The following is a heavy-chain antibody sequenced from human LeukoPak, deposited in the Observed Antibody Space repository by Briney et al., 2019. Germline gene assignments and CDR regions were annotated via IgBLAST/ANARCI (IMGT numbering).Heavy chain of an antibody. CDR2: IYYSGST. CDR1: VGSISSSNYC. Sequence: SETLSLTCTVSVGSISSSNYCWGWIRPPPGKGLEWIGSIYYSGSTYYNPSLKSRVTISVDTSKNQFSLKLSSVTAADTAVYYCASKYYYDSSGVDYWGQGTLVTVSS. D-gene: IGHD3-22*01. CDR3: ASKYYYDSSGVDY. V-gene: IGHV4-39*07. J-gene: IGHJ4*02.